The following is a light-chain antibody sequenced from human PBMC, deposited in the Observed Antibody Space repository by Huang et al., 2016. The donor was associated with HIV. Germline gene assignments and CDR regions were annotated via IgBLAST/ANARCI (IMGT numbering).Light chain of an antibody. Sequence: DIQMPQSPSSLSASVGDTVIITCRASQNISKYLNWYQQVPGRAPKLLIYGTSNLHSGVSLMRFSGRASGTDFTLTITSLQPEDAATYFCQQSYGIPRTFGLGT. CDR2: GTS. CDR1: QNISKY. J-gene: IGKJ2*01. CDR3: QQSYGIPRT. V-gene: IGKV1-39*01.